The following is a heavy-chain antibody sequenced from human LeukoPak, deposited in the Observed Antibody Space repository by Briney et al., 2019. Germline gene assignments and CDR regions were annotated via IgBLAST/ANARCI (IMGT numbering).Heavy chain of an antibody. CDR3: AAEKNSGSYLTFDH. V-gene: IGHV1-58*01. CDR2: IVVGSGNT. D-gene: IGHD1-26*01. CDR1: GFTFSSSV. J-gene: IGHJ4*02. Sequence: GASVKVSCKASGFTFSSSVVQWVRQARGQRLEWIGWIVVGSGNTNYAQKFQERVTITRDVSTSTAYMELSSLRSEDTAVYYCAAEKNSGSYLTFDHWGQGTLVTVSS.